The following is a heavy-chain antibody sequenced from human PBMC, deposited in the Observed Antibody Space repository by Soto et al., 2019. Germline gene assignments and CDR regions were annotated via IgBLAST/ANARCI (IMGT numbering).Heavy chain of an antibody. CDR1: GFSLSTTGEG. CDR2: VHWNDDK. V-gene: IGHV2-5*01. CDR3: AHKCPGDTSPDYDGLDV. Sequence: QITLKEAGPTLVKPTQTLTLTCTFSGFSLSTTGEGVFWIRQPPGKAPEWLALVHWNDDKRYRPSLRPRLTVREDNSGTQVVLQLTNVDPVDTDTAYCAHKCPGDTSPDYDGLDVWGQGTTVIVSS. D-gene: IGHD1-1*01. J-gene: IGHJ6*02.